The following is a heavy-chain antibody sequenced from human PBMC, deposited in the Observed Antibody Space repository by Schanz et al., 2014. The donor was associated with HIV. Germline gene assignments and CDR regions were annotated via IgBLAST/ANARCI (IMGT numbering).Heavy chain of an antibody. CDR3: ARDYEYFEVLTGYYYYYGMDV. V-gene: IGHV3-30*03. J-gene: IGHJ6*02. D-gene: IGHD3-9*01. CDR2: ISYDGSNK. CDR1: GFTFSSYG. Sequence: QVQLVESGGGVVQPGRSLRLSCAASGFTFSSYGMHWVRQAPGKGLEWVAVISYDGSNKYYADSVKGRFTISRDNAKNSLYLQMDSLRAEDTAVYYCARDYEYFEVLTGYYYYYGMDVWGQGTTVTVSS.